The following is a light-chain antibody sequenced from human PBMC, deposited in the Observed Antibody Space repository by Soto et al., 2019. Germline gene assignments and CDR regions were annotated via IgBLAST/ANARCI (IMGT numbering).Light chain of an antibody. V-gene: IGKV1-8*01. CDR3: QQLHGYPIT. CDR1: QGISSY. J-gene: IGKJ5*01. Sequence: AIRMTQSPSSFSASTGDRVTITCRASQGISSYLAWYQQKPGKAPKLLIYAASNFQSGVPSRFSGNGSGTHFTLTISSLQPEDFATYYCQQLHGYPITFGQGTRLEIK. CDR2: AAS.